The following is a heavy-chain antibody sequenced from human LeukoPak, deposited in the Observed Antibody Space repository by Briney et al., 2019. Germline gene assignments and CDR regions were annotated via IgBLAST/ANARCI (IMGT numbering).Heavy chain of an antibody. CDR2: ISYDGSNK. Sequence: GGSLRPSCAASGFTFSSYAMHWVRQAPGKGLEWVAVISYDGSNKYYADSVKGRFTISRDNSENTLYLQMNSLRAEDTAVYYCARDMYYDILTGYYKGYYYYGMDVWGKGTTVTVSS. V-gene: IGHV3-30*04. D-gene: IGHD3-9*01. CDR3: ARDMYYDILTGYYKGYYYYGMDV. J-gene: IGHJ6*04. CDR1: GFTFSSYA.